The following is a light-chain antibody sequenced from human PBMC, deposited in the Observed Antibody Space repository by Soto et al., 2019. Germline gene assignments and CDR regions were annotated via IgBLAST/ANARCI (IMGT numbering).Light chain of an antibody. Sequence: QSVLTQPPSVSGAPGQRVTLSCTGSSSNFGARYDVHWYQHIPGKAPKLIIFGNTNRPSGVPDRFSGSRSGTSASLVIAGLQPEDEAHYYCQSYDTRLGAELFGGGNQLTVL. J-gene: IGLJ3*02. V-gene: IGLV1-40*01. CDR1: SSNFGARYD. CDR2: GNT. CDR3: QSYDTRLGAEL.